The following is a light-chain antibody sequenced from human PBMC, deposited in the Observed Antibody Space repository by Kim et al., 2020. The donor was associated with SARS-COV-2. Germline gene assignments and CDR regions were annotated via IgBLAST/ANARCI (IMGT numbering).Light chain of an antibody. V-gene: IGLV3-9*01. CDR3: QVWDSGSWV. CDR2: KDS. CDR1: NIQTLN. J-gene: IGLJ3*02. Sequence: SYELTQPLSVSVVLGQTARLTCGGNNIQTLNVHWYRQKPGQAPVLVMSKDSKRPSGIPERFSGSNSGNTATLTISTAQADDEADYYCQVWDSGSWVFGGGTQLTVL.